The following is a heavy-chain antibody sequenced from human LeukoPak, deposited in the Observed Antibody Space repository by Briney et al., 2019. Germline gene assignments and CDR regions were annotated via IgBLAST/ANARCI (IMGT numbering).Heavy chain of an antibody. Sequence: GGSLRLSCAASGFTFSSYAMSWVRQAPGKGLEWVSSISAGGGSTNYADSVKGRFTISRENPKNTLCLQMNGLRAEDTAVYYCAKEKYYGSDWGQGTLVTVSS. V-gene: IGHV3-23*01. D-gene: IGHD3-10*01. CDR1: GFTFSSYA. CDR2: ISAGGGST. CDR3: AKEKYYGSD. J-gene: IGHJ4*02.